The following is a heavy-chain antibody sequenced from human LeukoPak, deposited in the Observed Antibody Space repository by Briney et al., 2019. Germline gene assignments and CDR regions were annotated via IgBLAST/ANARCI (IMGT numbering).Heavy chain of an antibody. CDR1: GFTFSSYA. CDR3: VKGSWDTVATITDY. Sequence: AGGSLRLSCSASGFTFSSYAMHWVREAPGEGLEYVSAISSNGGSTYYADSVKGRFTISRDNSKNALYLQMSSLRAEDTAVYYCVKGSWDTVATITDYWGQGTLVTVPS. V-gene: IGHV3-64D*06. J-gene: IGHJ4*02. CDR2: ISSNGGST. D-gene: IGHD5-12*01.